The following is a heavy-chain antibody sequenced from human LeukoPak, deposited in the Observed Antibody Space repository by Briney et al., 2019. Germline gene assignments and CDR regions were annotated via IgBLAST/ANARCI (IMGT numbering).Heavy chain of an antibody. CDR1: GFTFSSYE. D-gene: IGHD4-17*01. J-gene: IGHJ4*02. V-gene: IGHV3-48*03. CDR2: ITSSGNTI. Sequence: GGSLRLSCAASGFTFSSYEMNWVRQAPGKGLEGVSYITSSGNTIYYADSVKGRFTISRDNAKNSLYLQMNSLRAEDTAVYYCARLTTMTTTGGPFDHWGQGTLVTVSS. CDR3: ARLTTMTTTGGPFDH.